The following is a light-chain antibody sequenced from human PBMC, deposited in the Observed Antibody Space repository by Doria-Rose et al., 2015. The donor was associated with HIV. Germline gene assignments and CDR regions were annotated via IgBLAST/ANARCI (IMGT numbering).Light chain of an antibody. CDR1: QSVSTY. CDR2: GAS. Sequence: ATLSLSPGERATLSCRASQSVSTYLAWYQQKPGQAPRLLIYGASYRATGIPARFSGSGSGTDFTLTISSLEPGDFAVYYCQQRSNWPPPTFGGGTKVEIK. V-gene: IGKV3-11*01. CDR3: QQRSNWPPPT. J-gene: IGKJ4*01.